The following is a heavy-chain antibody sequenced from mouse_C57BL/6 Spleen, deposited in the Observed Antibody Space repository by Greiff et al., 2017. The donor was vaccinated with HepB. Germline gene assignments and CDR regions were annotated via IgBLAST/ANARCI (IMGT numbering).Heavy chain of an antibody. D-gene: IGHD1-1*01. CDR3: ARGGFGSLYYFDY. CDR2: IYPGDGDT. Sequence: VQLQQSGAELVKPGASVKISCKASGYAFSSYWMNWVKQRPGKGLEWIGQIYPGDGDTNYNGKFKGKATLTADKSSSTAYMQLSSLTCEDSAVYFCARGGFGSLYYFDYWGQGTTLTVSS. J-gene: IGHJ2*01. CDR1: GYAFSSYW. V-gene: IGHV1-80*01.